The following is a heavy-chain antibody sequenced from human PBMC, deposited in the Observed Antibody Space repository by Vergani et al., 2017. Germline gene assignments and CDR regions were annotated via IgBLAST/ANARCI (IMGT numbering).Heavy chain of an antibody. CDR3: AREITMVRGVINNPFDY. J-gene: IGHJ4*02. V-gene: IGHV4-39*07. CDR1: GGSISSSSYY. Sequence: QLQLQESGPGLVKPSETLSLTCTVSGGSISSSSYYWGWIRQPPGKGLEWIGSIYYSGSTYYNPSLKSRVTISVDTSKNQFSLKLSPVTAADTAVYYCAREITMVRGVINNPFDYWGQGTLVTVSS. D-gene: IGHD3-10*01. CDR2: IYYSGST.